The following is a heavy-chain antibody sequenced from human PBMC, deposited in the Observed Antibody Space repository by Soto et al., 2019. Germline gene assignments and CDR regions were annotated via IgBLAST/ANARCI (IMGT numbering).Heavy chain of an antibody. CDR2: IYHSGST. D-gene: IGHD3-10*01. V-gene: IGHV4-4*02. J-gene: IGHJ5*02. CDR3: AREWVYYYGSGSSNWFDP. CDR1: GGSISSSNW. Sequence: KSSETLSLTCAVPGGSISSSNWCSWVRQPPGKGLEWIGEIYHSGSTNYNPSLKSRVTISVDKSKNQFSLKLSSVTAADTAVYYCAREWVYYYGSGSSNWFDPWGQGTLVTVSS.